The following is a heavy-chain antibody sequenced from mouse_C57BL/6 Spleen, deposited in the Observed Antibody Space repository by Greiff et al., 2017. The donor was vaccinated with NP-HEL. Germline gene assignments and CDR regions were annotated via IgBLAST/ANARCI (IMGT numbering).Heavy chain of an antibody. CDR3: AREGGQLRLRGMDY. Sequence: QVQLQQPGAELVRPGSSVKLSCKASGYTFTSYWMHWVKQRPIQGLEWIGNIDPSDSETHYNQKFKDKATLTVDKSSSTAYMQLSSLTSEDSAVYYGAREGGQLRLRGMDYWGQGTSVTVSS. V-gene: IGHV1-52*01. D-gene: IGHD3-2*02. J-gene: IGHJ4*01. CDR1: GYTFTSYW. CDR2: IDPSDSET.